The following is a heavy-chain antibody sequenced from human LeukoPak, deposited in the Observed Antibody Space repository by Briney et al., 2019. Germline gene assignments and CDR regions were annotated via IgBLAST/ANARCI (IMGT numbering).Heavy chain of an antibody. D-gene: IGHD4-17*01. CDR1: GLTFSSYW. CDR2: IKQDGSEK. Sequence: GGSLRLSCAASGLTFSSYWMTWVRQAPGKGLEWVANIKQDGSEKYYVDSVKGRFTISRDNAKNSLYLQMNSLRAEDTAVYYCARAPSYGDYYFDYWGQGTLVTVSS. CDR3: ARAPSYGDYYFDY. J-gene: IGHJ4*02. V-gene: IGHV3-7*01.